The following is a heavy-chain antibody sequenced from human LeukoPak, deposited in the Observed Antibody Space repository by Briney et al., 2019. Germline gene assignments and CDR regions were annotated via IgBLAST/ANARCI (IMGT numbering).Heavy chain of an antibody. CDR1: GYTFTSYD. CDR3: AREHRELLSSGFDY. V-gene: IGHV1-8*03. D-gene: IGHD1-26*01. Sequence: ASVKVSCKASGYTFTSYDINWVRQATGQGLEWMGWMNPNSGNTGYAQKFQGRVTITRNTSISTAYMELSSLRSEDTAVYYCAREHRELLSSGFDYWGQGTLVTVSS. CDR2: MNPNSGNT. J-gene: IGHJ4*02.